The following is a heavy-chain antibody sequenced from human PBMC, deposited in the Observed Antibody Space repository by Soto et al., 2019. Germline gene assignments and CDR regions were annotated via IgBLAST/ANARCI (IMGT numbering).Heavy chain of an antibody. CDR3: AKDPQSGLVHYYYYGMDV. CDR1: GFTFSSYA. Sequence: XGFLRLSCAASGFTFSSYAMSWVRQAPGKGLEWVSAISGSGGSTYYADSVKGRFTISRDNSKNTLYLQMNSLRAEDTAVYYCAKDPQSGLVHYYYYGMDVWGQGTTVTVSS. V-gene: IGHV3-23*01. CDR2: ISGSGGST. J-gene: IGHJ6*02. D-gene: IGHD2-15*01.